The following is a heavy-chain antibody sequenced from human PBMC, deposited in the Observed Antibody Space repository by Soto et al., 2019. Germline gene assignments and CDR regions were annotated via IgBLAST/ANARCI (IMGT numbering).Heavy chain of an antibody. CDR2: ISSSSSYI. V-gene: IGHV3-21*01. D-gene: IGHD6-25*01. CDR3: ASGSPVDY. Sequence: EVQLVESGGGLVKPGGSLRLSCTASGFTFSSYSMNWVRQAPGKGLEWVSSISSSSSYIYYADSVKGRFTISRDNAKNSLYLQMNSLRAEETAVYYCASGSPVDYWGQGTLVTVSS. CDR1: GFTFSSYS. J-gene: IGHJ4*02.